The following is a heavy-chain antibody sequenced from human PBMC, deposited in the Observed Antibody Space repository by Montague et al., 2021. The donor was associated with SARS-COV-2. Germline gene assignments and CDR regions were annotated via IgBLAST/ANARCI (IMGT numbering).Heavy chain of an antibody. Sequence: SETLSLTCTVTGDSVISDKYYWSWIRQPPGKGLEWIGFIYDSGSTSYNPPLHSRVTITIDTSKNQFSLNLMSVTPADTAVYYCVKGSGYPWGQGTLVTVSS. V-gene: IGHV4-61*01. CDR2: IYDSGST. D-gene: IGHD3-22*01. J-gene: IGHJ5*02. CDR1: GDSVISDKYY. CDR3: VKGSGYP.